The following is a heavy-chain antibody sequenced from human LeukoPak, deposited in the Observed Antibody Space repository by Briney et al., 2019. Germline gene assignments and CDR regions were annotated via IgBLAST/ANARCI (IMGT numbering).Heavy chain of an antibody. J-gene: IGHJ4*02. CDR2: INPSGGST. Sequence: ASVKVSCKASGYTFTGYYMHWVRQAPGQGLEWVGIINPSGGSTSYAQKFQGRVTMTRDTSTSTVYMELSSLRSEDTAVYYCARDLSGYADYWGQGTLVTVSS. V-gene: IGHV1-46*01. CDR3: ARDLSGYADY. D-gene: IGHD2-2*01. CDR1: GYTFTGYY.